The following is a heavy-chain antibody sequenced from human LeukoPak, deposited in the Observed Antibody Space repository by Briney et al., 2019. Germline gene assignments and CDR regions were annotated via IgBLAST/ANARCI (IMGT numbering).Heavy chain of an antibody. J-gene: IGHJ4*02. D-gene: IGHD6-19*01. CDR3: ARDLSLAVPVQGY. V-gene: IGHV1-2*02. Sequence: ASAKVSFTASGYTFTVYYMHWVRQAPGQGLEWMGWINPNSGGTNYAQKFQGRVTMTGDTSISTAYMELSRLRSDDTAVYYCARDLSLAVPVQGYWGQGTLVTVSS. CDR2: INPNSGGT. CDR1: GYTFTVYY.